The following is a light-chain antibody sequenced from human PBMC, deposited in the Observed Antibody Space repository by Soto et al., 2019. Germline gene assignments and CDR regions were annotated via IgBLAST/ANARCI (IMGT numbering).Light chain of an antibody. J-gene: IGKJ1*01. CDR1: QSIDRW. V-gene: IGKV1-5*03. Sequence: DIQMTQSPSTLPASVGDRVTITCRASQSIDRWLAWYQQKPGKAPKLLIYKASTLKSGVPSRFSGSGSGTEFTLTISSLQPDDSATYYCQHYNSYSEAFGQGTKVDIK. CDR3: QHYNSYSEA. CDR2: KAS.